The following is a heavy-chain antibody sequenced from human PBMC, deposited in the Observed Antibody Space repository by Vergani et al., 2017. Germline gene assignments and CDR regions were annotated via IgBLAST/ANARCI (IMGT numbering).Heavy chain of an antibody. CDR2: IYHSGST. V-gene: IGHV4-38-2*02. J-gene: IGHJ4*02. CDR3: AREDPGGEPGG. D-gene: IGHD1-26*01. CDR1: GYSISSGYY. Sequence: QVQLQESSPGLVKPSETLSLTCTVSGYSISSGYYWGWIRQPPGKGLEWIGSIYHSGSTYYNPSLKSRVTISVDTSKNQFSLKLSSVTAADTAVYYCAREDPGGEPGGWGQGTLVTVSS.